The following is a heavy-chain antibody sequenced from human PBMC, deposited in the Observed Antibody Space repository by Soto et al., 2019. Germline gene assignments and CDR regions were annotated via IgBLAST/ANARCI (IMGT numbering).Heavy chain of an antibody. CDR2: ISYDGSNK. CDR3: ARDPMGRYYGSGSYYFDY. D-gene: IGHD3-10*01. Sequence: QVQLVESGGGVVQPGRSLRLSCAGSGFTFSSYAMHWVRQAPGKGLEWVAVISYDGSNKYYADSVKGRFTISRDNSKNTLHLQMNSLRAEDTAVYYCARDPMGRYYGSGSYYFDYWGQGTLVTVSS. V-gene: IGHV3-30-3*01. CDR1: GFTFSSYA. J-gene: IGHJ4*02.